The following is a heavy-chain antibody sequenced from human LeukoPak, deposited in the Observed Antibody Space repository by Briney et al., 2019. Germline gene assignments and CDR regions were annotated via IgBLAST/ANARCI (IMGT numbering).Heavy chain of an antibody. CDR3: ANDARVGHYYGSGSYGDY. V-gene: IGHV3-23*01. Sequence: GGSLRLSCAASGFTFSSYAMSWVRQAPGKGLEWVSTISGSGGSTYYADSVKGRFTISRDNSKNTLYLQMNSLRAEDTAVYYCANDARVGHYYGSGSYGDYWGQGTLVTVSS. CDR2: ISGSGGST. D-gene: IGHD3-10*01. CDR1: GFTFSSYA. J-gene: IGHJ4*02.